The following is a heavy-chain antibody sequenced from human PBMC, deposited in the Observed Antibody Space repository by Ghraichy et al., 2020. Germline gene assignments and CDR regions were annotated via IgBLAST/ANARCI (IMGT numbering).Heavy chain of an antibody. V-gene: IGHV3-9*01. CDR2: ISWNSGSI. J-gene: IGHJ3*01. Sequence: GGSLRLSCAASGFTFDDYAMHWVRQAPGKGLEWVSGISWNSGSIGYADSVKGRFTISRDNAKNSLYLQMNSLRAEDTALYYCAKDGRYNGSYSSDLRVWGQGTMVTVSS. CDR3: AKDGRYNGSYSSDLRV. D-gene: IGHD1-26*01. CDR1: GFTFDDYA.